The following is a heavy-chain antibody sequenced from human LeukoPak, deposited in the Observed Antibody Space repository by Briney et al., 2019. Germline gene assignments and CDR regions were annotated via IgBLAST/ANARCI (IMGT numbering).Heavy chain of an antibody. CDR1: GDSISRSAFY. J-gene: IGHJ4*02. D-gene: IGHD3-22*01. Sequence: SETLCLTCSISGDSISRSAFYWGCIRQPPGKGLEWIGSRYETGSTFQNPSLKSRVTISVDTSKNQFSLNLTSVTAADTAVYFCARHYGLNYYDSTALEYWGQGILVPVTS. V-gene: IGHV4-39*01. CDR3: ARHYGLNYYDSTALEY. CDR2: RYETGST.